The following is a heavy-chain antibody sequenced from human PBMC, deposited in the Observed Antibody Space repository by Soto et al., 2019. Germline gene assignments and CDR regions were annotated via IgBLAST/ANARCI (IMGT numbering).Heavy chain of an antibody. Sequence: EVQLVESGGGLVKSGGSLRLSCVGSDYTFKSYNINWVRQAPGKGLEWVASISSSSTYISYAESVRGRFTLSRDNAKSSGYLQMNTMRAEDTALDYCAKAHTSSSYRFYAMDGWGEGTTVTVSS. CDR3: AKAHTSSSYRFYAMDG. CDR1: DYTFKSYN. J-gene: IGHJ6*04. CDR2: ISSSSTYI. V-gene: IGHV3-21*06. D-gene: IGHD6-13*01.